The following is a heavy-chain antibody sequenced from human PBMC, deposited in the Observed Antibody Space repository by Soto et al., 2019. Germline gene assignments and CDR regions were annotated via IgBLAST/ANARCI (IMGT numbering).Heavy chain of an antibody. J-gene: IGHJ4*02. D-gene: IGHD6-19*01. CDR3: AHGSGWLFDY. Sequence: QITLKESGPTLVKPTQTLTLTCTFSGFSLTTSAVGVGWIRQPPGKALEWLALLYWDDDNQYSPSLRNRFTLDKDTSKNQVVLTMPNMDPVDTATYYCAHGSGWLFDYWGQGTLVTVSS. CDR1: GFSLTTSAVG. V-gene: IGHV2-5*02. CDR2: LYWDDDN.